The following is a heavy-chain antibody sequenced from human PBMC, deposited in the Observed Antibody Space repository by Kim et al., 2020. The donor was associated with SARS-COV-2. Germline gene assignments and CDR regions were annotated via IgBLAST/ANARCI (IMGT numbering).Heavy chain of an antibody. Sequence: SETLSLTCAVYGGSFSGYYWSWIRQPPGKGLEWIGEINHSGSTNYNPSLKSRVTISVDTSKNQFSLKLSSVTAADTAVYYCARDYRMKYSPVVGNWFDPWGQGTLVTVSS. CDR3: ARDYRMKYSPVVGNWFDP. J-gene: IGHJ5*02. CDR2: INHSGST. D-gene: IGHD5-18*01. CDR1: GGSFSGYY. V-gene: IGHV4-34*01.